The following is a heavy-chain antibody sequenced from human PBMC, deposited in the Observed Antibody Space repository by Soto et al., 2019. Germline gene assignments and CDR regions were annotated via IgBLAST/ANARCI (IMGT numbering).Heavy chain of an antibody. J-gene: IGHJ3*02. CDR2: IIPILGTA. CDR1: GGTFNSYA. V-gene: IGHV1-69*13. D-gene: IGHD3-10*01. Sequence: SEEVPYKASGGTFNSYAISRVRQAPAPGLEWMGGIIPILGTANYAQNFQGKVTITADESTSTAYMELSSLRSEDTAVYYCARGGVEDLRDAFDIWGQGAMVTVSS. CDR3: ARGGVEDLRDAFDI.